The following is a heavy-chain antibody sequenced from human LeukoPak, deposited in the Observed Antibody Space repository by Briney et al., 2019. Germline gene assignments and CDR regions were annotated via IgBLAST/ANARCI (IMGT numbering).Heavy chain of an antibody. D-gene: IGHD2-15*01. CDR1: GDSVSSNSAS. V-gene: IGHV6-1*01. J-gene: IGHJ4*02. CDR2: TYYRSESYS. CDR3: VRDIGGYFDY. Sequence: SQTLSLTCAISGDSVSSNSASWNWIRQSPSRGLEWLGRTYYRSESYSDYAVSVKSRITINPDTSKNQFSLQLDSVTPEDTAVYYCVRDIGGYFDYWGQGTLVTVSS.